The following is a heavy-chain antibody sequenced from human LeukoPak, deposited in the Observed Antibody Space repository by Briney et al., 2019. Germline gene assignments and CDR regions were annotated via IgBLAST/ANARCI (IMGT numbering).Heavy chain of an antibody. CDR1: GFTFGSYG. J-gene: IGHJ4*02. D-gene: IGHD3-10*01. CDR3: AKGRLVRGLIISPDY. Sequence: PGGSLRLSCAASGFTFGSYGMSWVRQAPGRGLEWVSGISVSGDNTYYADSVKGRFTTSRDNSKNTLYLQMNSLRAEDTAVYYCAKGRLVRGLIISPDYWGQASLVTVSS. V-gene: IGHV3-23*01. CDR2: ISVSGDNT.